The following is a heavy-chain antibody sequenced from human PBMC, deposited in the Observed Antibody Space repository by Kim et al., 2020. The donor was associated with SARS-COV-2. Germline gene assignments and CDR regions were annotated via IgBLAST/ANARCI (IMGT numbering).Heavy chain of an antibody. CDR1: GYTFTGYY. CDR2: INPNSGGT. CDR3: ARDYGSSSGTQDYYYYGMDV. Sequence: ASVKVSCKASGYTFTGYYMHWVRQAPGQGLEWMGRINPNSGGTNYAQKFQGRVTMTRDTSISTAYMELSRLRSDDTAVYYCARDYGSSSGTQDYYYYGMDVWGQGTTVTVSS. D-gene: IGHD6-6*01. V-gene: IGHV1-2*06. J-gene: IGHJ6*02.